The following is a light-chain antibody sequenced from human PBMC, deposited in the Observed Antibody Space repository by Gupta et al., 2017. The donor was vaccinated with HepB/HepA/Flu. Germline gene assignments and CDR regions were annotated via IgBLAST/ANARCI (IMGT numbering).Light chain of an antibody. CDR1: ESLLDSNGKTY. CDR2: EGS. V-gene: IGKV2D-29*01. CDR3: KQRIQPPRT. Sequence: DIVMTQTPLSLSVTPGQPASISCKSSESLLDSNGKTYLYWYLQKAGQPPQLLIYEGSNRGSGVPDRFSGSGSGTDFTLKISRVEAEDVGTYYCKQRIQPPRTFGQGTKVEI. J-gene: IGKJ1*01.